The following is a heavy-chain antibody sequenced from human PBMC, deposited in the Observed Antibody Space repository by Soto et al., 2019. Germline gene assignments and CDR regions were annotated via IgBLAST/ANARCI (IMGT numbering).Heavy chain of an antibody. CDR2: IYYSGRT. D-gene: IGHD2-21*02. J-gene: IGHJ4*02. Sequence: SETLSLTCTVSGGSIRDYFWTWIRQPPGKGLEWIGYIYYSGRTNYNPSLKSRVTISVDTSKNQFSLKLNSVTAADTAVYYCARRPATAFYYFDYRGQGTLVTVSS. V-gene: IGHV4-59*01. CDR1: GGSIRDYF. CDR3: ARRPATAFYYFDY.